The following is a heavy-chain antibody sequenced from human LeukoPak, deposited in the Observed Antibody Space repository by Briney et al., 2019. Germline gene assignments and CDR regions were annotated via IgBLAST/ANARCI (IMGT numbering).Heavy chain of an antibody. Sequence: SETLSLTCTVSGGSISSYYWSWIRQPPGKGLEWIGYIYYSGSTNYNPSLKSRVTISVDTSKNQFSLKLSSVTAADTAVYYCASSHYYDSSGYYYYYGMDVWGQGTTVTVSS. V-gene: IGHV4-59*01. CDR2: IYYSGST. CDR1: GGSISSYY. CDR3: ASSHYYDSSGYYYYYGMDV. D-gene: IGHD3-22*01. J-gene: IGHJ6*02.